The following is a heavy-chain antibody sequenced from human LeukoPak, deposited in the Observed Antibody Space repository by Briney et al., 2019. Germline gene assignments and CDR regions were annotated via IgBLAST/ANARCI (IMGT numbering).Heavy chain of an antibody. CDR2: ISSSSSYI. CDR1: GFTFSSYS. D-gene: IGHD3-3*01. J-gene: IGHJ6*02. V-gene: IGHV3-21*01. CDR3: ARVFFPVRKYDFWSGYYAYYYYGMDV. Sequence: GGSLRLSCAASGFTFSSYSMNWVRQAPGKGLEWVSSISSSSSYIYYADSVKGRFTISRDNAKNSLYLQMNSLRAEDTAVYYCARVFFPVRKYDFWSGYYAYYYYGMDVWGQGTTVTVSS.